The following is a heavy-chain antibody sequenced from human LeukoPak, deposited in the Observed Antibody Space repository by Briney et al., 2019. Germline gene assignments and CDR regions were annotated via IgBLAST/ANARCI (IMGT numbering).Heavy chain of an antibody. CDR3: ARGNILSGYRFDF. V-gene: IGHV4-34*01. CDR2: IHYSGAT. D-gene: IGHD3-9*01. J-gene: IGHJ4*02. CDR1: GGSITGYY. Sequence: NASETLSLTCAVYGGSITGYYWSWIRQSPGKGLEWVGEIHYSGATSYNPSLESRVTISIDTSKNQVSQKLSSVTAADRAVYYCARGNILSGYRFDFWGQGALVTVSS.